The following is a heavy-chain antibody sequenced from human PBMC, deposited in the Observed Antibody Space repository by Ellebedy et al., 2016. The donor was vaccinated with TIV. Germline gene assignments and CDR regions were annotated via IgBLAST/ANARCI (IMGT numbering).Heavy chain of an antibody. Sequence: MPSETLSLTCTVSGDSISNDDYYWSWIRQPPGKGLEWIGYIYYSGSTYNNPSLKSRITISVDTSKNQFSLNLNSVTAADTAVYYCARGRITSRGWYPFDYWGQGTLVTVSS. J-gene: IGHJ4*02. CDR3: ARGRITSRGWYPFDY. CDR1: GDSISNDDYY. CDR2: IYYSGST. D-gene: IGHD6-19*01. V-gene: IGHV4-30-4*01.